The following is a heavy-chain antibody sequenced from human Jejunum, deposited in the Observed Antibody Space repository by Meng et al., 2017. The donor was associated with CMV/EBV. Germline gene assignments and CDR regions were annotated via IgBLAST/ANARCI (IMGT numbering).Heavy chain of an antibody. CDR2: INQDGGEK. V-gene: IGHV3-7*01. J-gene: IGHJ6*02. CDR1: FTFTNYW. CDR3: ARIYDYGGAHYGMDV. D-gene: IGHD4/OR15-4a*01. Sequence: FTFTNYWMSWVRQAPGKGLEWVANINQDGGEKYYVDSVMGRFTISRDNAKNSLYLQMNSLRAEDTAFYYCARIYDYGGAHYGMDVWGQGTTVTVSS.